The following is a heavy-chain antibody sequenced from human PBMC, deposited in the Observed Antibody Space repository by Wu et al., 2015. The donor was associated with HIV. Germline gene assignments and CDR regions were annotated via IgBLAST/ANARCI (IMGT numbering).Heavy chain of an antibody. D-gene: IGHD1-26*01. CDR1: GYRFTSFN. Sequence: QVQLMQSGTVVQKPGTSVRVSCKISGYRFTSFNINWIRQVHGRGLEWVGWMDPKTGSAAFGRHFQGRVSMTRNNSISTAYMELSRVTSDDTAIYYCARVGVLLTSAQLLEYFQHWARALVSSSPQ. CDR3: ARVGVLLTSAQLLEYFQH. J-gene: IGHJ1*01. CDR2: MDPKTGSA. V-gene: IGHV1-8*02.